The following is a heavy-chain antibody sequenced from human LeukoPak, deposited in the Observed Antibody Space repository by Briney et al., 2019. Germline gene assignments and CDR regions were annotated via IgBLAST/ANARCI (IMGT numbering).Heavy chain of an antibody. CDR3: AKARSLGVTAAINY. V-gene: IGHV1-69*13. Sequence: SVKVSCKASGGTFSSYAISWVRQAPGQGLEWMGGIIPIFGTANYAQKFQGRVTITADESTSTAYMELSSLRSEDTAVYYCAKARSLGVTAAINYWGQGTLVTVSS. D-gene: IGHD2-2*02. CDR1: GGTFSSYA. J-gene: IGHJ4*02. CDR2: IIPIFGTA.